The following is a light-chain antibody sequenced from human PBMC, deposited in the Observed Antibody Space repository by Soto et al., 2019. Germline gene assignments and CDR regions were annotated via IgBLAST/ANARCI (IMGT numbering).Light chain of an antibody. CDR2: AAS. CDR3: QQLNSYPPT. J-gene: IGKJ2*01. V-gene: IGKV1-9*01. Sequence: IQLTQSPSSLSASVGDRVTVTCRASQGISSYLAWYQQQPGKAPKLLIYAASTLQRGVSSRFSGSGSGTDFTLTISSLQPEDFATYYCQQLNSYPPTFGQGTKLEF. CDR1: QGISSY.